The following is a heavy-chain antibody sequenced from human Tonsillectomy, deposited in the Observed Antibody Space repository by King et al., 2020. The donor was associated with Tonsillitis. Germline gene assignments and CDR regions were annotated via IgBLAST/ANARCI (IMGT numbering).Heavy chain of an antibody. CDR1: DYTFTNYG. Sequence: QLVQSGAEVKKPGASVKVSCKASDYTFTNYGISWVRQAPGQGLEWMGWISGYNGNTKYAQNFQGRVTMTTATATSTAYVELRSLRSDDTAVYYCARDRGVVSGMDVWGQGTTVTVSS. CDR3: ARDRGVVSGMDV. J-gene: IGHJ6*02. D-gene: IGHD2-15*01. V-gene: IGHV1-18*01. CDR2: ISGYNGNT.